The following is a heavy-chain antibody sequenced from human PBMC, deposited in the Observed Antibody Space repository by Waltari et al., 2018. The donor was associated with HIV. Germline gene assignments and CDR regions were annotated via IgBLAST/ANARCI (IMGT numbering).Heavy chain of an antibody. D-gene: IGHD3-10*01. CDR1: GFTFSSYW. J-gene: IGHJ4*02. CDR2: KKEEGREK. Sequence: EVQLVESGGGLVQPGGSLRLSCAASGFTFSSYWMSWVRQAPGKGRGWGANKKEEGREKYYVVYVNGRVTISRDNAENSLYLQMNSLRAEETAVYYCARGGFYGSGSKVNWGQGTLVTVSS. V-gene: IGHV3-7*04. CDR3: ARGGFYGSGSKVN.